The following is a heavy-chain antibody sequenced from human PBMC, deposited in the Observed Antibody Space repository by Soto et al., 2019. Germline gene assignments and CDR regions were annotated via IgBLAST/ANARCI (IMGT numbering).Heavy chain of an antibody. CDR1: GCTFSSYS. V-gene: IGHV1-69*13. D-gene: IGHD3-22*01. CDR2: IIPIFGSA. Sequence: SVKVSCIAGGCTFSSYSFSWLRQAPAGEVQGMGGIIPIFGSANYTQNFQGRVTITADESTNPAYMELSTLTSGDTAVYYCQARFYEHAFDIWGQGKTVTVSS. J-gene: IGHJ3*02. CDR3: QARFYEHAFDI.